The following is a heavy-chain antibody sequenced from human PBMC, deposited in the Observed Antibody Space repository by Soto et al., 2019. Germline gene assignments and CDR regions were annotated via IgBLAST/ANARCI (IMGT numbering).Heavy chain of an antibody. V-gene: IGHV3-48*01. J-gene: IGHJ6*02. CDR2: ISSSSSTL. Sequence: PGGSLRLSCAASGFTFSSYSMNWVRQAPGKGLEWVSYISSSSSTLYYADSVKGRFTISRDNAKNSLYLQMNSLRAEDTAVYYCARFYYDSSGYLPSPYYYYYGMDVWGQGTTVTVSS. CDR1: GFTFSSYS. CDR3: ARFYYDSSGYLPSPYYYYYGMDV. D-gene: IGHD3-22*01.